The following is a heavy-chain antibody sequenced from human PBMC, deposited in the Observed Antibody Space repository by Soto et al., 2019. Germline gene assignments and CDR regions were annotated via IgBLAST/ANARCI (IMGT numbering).Heavy chain of an antibody. J-gene: IGHJ4*02. V-gene: IGHV1-2*02. CDR3: ARDLGGSSSYLGY. Sequence: ASVKVSCKASGYTFTGRYIHWVRHAPGQGLEWMGWINPASGGATYAQKFQGRVSLTRDTSNSIAYMELSSLRSDDTAVYFCARDLGGSSSYLGYWGQGTPVTVSS. CDR1: GYTFTGRY. D-gene: IGHD6-6*01. CDR2: INPASGGA.